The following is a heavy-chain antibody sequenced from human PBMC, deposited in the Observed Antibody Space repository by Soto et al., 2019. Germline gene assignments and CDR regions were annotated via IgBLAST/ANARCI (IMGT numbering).Heavy chain of an antibody. V-gene: IGHV3-23*01. Sequence: EVQLLESGEGLVQPGGSLKLSCAASGFTFSSYAMSWVRRAPGKGLEWVSGIGGSGGNTYYADSVKGRFTISRDNSKNTLFLQMNSLRAEDTAEYYCARVVRYFDTPYGMDVWGQGTTVTVSS. D-gene: IGHD3-9*01. J-gene: IGHJ6*02. CDR3: ARVVRYFDTPYGMDV. CDR2: IGGSGGNT. CDR1: GFTFSSYA.